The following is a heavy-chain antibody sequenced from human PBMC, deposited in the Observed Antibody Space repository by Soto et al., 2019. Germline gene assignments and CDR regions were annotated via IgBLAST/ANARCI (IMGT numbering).Heavy chain of an antibody. CDR3: ARGHGASGSFYQFDY. CDR2: MNPNSGNT. J-gene: IGHJ4*02. D-gene: IGHD3-10*01. CDR1: GYTFTSYD. Sequence: QVQLVQSGAEVKKPGASVKVSCKASGYTFTSYDINWVRQAPGQGLEWMGWMNPNSGNTGYAQKFQGRATMTTNTSISTAYMELSSLTSEDTAVYYCARGHGASGSFYQFDYWGQGTLVTVSS. V-gene: IGHV1-8*01.